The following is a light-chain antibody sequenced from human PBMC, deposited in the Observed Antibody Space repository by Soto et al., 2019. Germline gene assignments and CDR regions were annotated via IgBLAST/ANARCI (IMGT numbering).Light chain of an antibody. V-gene: IGKV1-33*01. J-gene: IGKJ2*01. Sequence: DIQMTQSPSSLSASVGDRVTITCQASQDISNYLNWYQQKPGKAPKLLNYDASNLETGVPSRFSGSGSGTVFTFTISSLQPEDIATYYCQQYDNLPYTFGQGTKLEIK. CDR3: QQYDNLPYT. CDR1: QDISNY. CDR2: DAS.